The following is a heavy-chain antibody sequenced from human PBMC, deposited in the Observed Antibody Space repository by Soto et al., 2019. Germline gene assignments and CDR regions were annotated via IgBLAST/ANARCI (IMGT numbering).Heavy chain of an antibody. V-gene: IGHV3-30*18. J-gene: IGHJ4*02. Sequence: GGSLRLSCAASGFTFSSYGMHWVRQAPGKGLEWVAVISYDGSNKYYADSVKGRFTISRDNSKNTLYLQMNSLRAEDTAVYYCAKDTGGSCGYWGQGTLVTVSS. CDR2: ISYDGSNK. CDR3: AKDTGGSCGY. CDR1: GFTFSSYG. D-gene: IGHD2-15*01.